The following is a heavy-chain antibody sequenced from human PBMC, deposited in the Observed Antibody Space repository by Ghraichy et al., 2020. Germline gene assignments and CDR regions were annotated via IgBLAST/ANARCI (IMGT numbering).Heavy chain of an antibody. D-gene: IGHD6-13*01. CDR3: ARMRRIAAGHFEIDY. V-gene: IGHV2-70*11. CDR1: GFSLSTSGMC. J-gene: IGHJ4*02. Sequence: SGPTLVKPTQTLTLTCTFSGFSLSTSGMCVSWIRQPPGKALEWLARIDWDADKYYRISLKTRLTISKDTSKNQVVLTMTNVDPVDTATYYCARMRRIAAGHFEIDYWGQGTLVTVSS. CDR2: IDWDADK.